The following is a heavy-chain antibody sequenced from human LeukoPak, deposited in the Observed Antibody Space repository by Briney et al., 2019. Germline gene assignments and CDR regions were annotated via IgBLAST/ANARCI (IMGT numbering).Heavy chain of an antibody. D-gene: IGHD1-26*01. Sequence: MPSETLSLTCAVSGYSMSGGYYWGWIRQPPGKGLEWIASMLHTGSTYHHPSLKSRVPLSIDTSKPQFSLKMNSLTAADTAVYYCVRDRSGGYSVVYGGQRTLVTVS. J-gene: IGHJ4*02. CDR1: GYSMSGGYY. CDR2: MLHTGST. V-gene: IGHV4-38-2*02. CDR3: VRDRSGGYSVVY.